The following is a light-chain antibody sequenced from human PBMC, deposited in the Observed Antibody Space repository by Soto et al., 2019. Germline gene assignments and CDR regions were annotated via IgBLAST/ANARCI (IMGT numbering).Light chain of an antibody. V-gene: IGLV1-47*01. CDR2: RND. CDR3: AAWDDTRTVL. CDR1: DANIGSNF. J-gene: IGLJ2*01. Sequence: QSVLTQPPSASGTPGQRVTISCSGSDANIGSNFVCWYQQVPGMAPKLLIYRNDRRPSGVPDRFSGSKSGTTASLAISGLRSDDEGDYYCAAWDDTRTVLFGGGTKLTVL.